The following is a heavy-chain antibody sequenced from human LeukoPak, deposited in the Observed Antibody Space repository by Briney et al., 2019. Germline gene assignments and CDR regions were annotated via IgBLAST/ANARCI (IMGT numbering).Heavy chain of an antibody. D-gene: IGHD2-15*01. CDR1: GASVTRNSYY. CDR2: ISYSGRS. Sequence: SETLSLTCAVSGASVTRNSYYWGWIRQAPGKGLEWIATISYSGRSYYNPSLESRASISLDTSKNHFALNLNSVTAADTALYYCARHAPGLLVVMVAETENWFDPWGQGTLVTVSS. CDR3: ARHAPGLLVVMVAETENWFDP. J-gene: IGHJ5*02. V-gene: IGHV4-39*01.